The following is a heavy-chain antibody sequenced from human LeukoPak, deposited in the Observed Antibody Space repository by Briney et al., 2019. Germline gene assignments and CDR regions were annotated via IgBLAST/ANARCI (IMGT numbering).Heavy chain of an antibody. Sequence: GGSRRLSCAASGFTFSSYSMNWVRQAPGKGLEWVAVISYDGSNKYFADSVKGRFTISRDNSKSTLYLQMNSLRAEDTAVYYCARSKQLISLFGYWGQGTLVTVSS. CDR2: ISYDGSNK. J-gene: IGHJ4*02. CDR1: GFTFSSYS. V-gene: IGHV3-30*03. CDR3: ARSKQLISLFGY. D-gene: IGHD6-13*01.